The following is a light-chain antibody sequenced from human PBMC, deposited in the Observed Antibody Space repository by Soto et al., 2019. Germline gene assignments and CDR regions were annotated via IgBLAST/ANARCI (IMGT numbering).Light chain of an antibody. CDR3: QAWDSNTYV. CDR2: QDT. Sequence: SYELTQPPSVSVSQGQTASITCSGENLGDKYACWYQQKPGQSPVLVIYQDTKRPSGIPERFSGSNSGNTATLTISGTQAMDEADYYCQAWDSNTYVFGTGTKLTVL. J-gene: IGLJ1*01. V-gene: IGLV3-1*01. CDR1: NLGDKY.